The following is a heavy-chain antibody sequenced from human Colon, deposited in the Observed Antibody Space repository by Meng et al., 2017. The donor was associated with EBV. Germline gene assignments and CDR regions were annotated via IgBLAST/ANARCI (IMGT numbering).Heavy chain of an antibody. J-gene: IGHJ4*02. CDR3: ASFDHIPRRNYFDY. D-gene: IGHD2-21*01. CDR2: IHHSGSA. Sequence: QVRPQGSGPGLVEPSPPLPLTCTVSGGSMSSGNYYWSWIRQPPGKGLEWIGYIHHSGSAYYNPSLKSRVSISVDTSKNQFSLNLNSMTAADTAVYYCASFDHIPRRNYFDYWGQGTLVTDSS. V-gene: IGHV4-30-4*01. CDR1: GGSMSSGNYY.